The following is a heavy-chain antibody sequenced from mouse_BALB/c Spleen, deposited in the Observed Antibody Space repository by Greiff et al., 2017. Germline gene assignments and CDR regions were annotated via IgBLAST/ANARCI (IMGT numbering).Heavy chain of an antibody. CDR2: ISSGSSTI. CDR3: ARWNFDV. J-gene: IGHJ1*01. V-gene: IGHV5-17*02. CDR1: GFTFSSFG. Sequence: EVKLVESGGGLVQPGGSRKLSCAASGFTFSSFGMHWVRQAPEKGLEWVAYISSGSSTIYYADTVKGRFTISRDNPKNTLFLQMTSLRSEDTAMYYCARWNFDVWGAGTTVTVSS.